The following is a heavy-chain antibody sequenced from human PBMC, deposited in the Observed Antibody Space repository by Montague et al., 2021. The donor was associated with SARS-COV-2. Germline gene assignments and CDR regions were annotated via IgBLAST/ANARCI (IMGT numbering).Heavy chain of an antibody. CDR1: GGSVSSYY. V-gene: IGHV4-59*02. CDR2: IYYSGST. CDR3: ARGSNGPDAFDI. D-gene: IGHD5-18*01. Sequence: SETLSLTCTVSGGSVSSYYWSWIRQPPGKGLEWIGYIYYSGSTNYNPSLKSRVTISLDTSKNQFSLKLNSVTAADTAVYYCARGSNGPDAFDIWGQGTMVTVS. J-gene: IGHJ3*02.